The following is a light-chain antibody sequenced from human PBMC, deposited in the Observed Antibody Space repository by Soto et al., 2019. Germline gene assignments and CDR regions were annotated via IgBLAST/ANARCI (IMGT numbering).Light chain of an antibody. V-gene: IGLV2-14*03. J-gene: IGLJ1*01. CDR3: SSYTTSNTRQIV. Sequence: QSVLTQPASVSWSPGQSITISCTGTSSDVGGYNYVSWYQHHPGEAPKLMIYDVSNRPSGVSNRFSGSKSGNTASPTISGLQPEDEADYYCSSYTTSNTRQIVFGTGTKVTVL. CDR2: DVS. CDR1: SSDVGGYNY.